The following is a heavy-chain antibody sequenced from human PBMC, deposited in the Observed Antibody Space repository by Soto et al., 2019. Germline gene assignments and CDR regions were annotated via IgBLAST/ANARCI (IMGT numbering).Heavy chain of an antibody. V-gene: IGHV3-11*01. CDR1: RFTFTHYY. D-gene: IGHD6-13*01. CDR2: ISSSGGTI. J-gene: IGHJ5*02. Sequence: GGSLRLSCAASRFTFTHYYMSWIRQAPGKGLEWVSFISSSGGTIYYADSVKGRFTISRDNVNNSLYLQMNSLRAEDTAVYYCAKAIATGAWFDPWGQGTLVTVYS. CDR3: AKAIATGAWFDP.